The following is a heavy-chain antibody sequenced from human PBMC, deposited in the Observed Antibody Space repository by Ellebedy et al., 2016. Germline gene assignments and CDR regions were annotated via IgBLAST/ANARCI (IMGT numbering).Heavy chain of an antibody. V-gene: IGHV3-30-3*01. CDR2: ISYDGSNK. CDR1: ESIFSDSA. J-gene: IGHJ6*03. Sequence: GGSLRLXXAASESIFSDSAMHWLRQAPGKGLESVAVISYDGSNKYYADSVKGRFTISRDNFENTLYLQMNSLRREDTAVYYCAGFVTSSWPVYYYMDFWGKGTPVTVSS. CDR3: AGFVTSSWPVYYYMDF. D-gene: IGHD6-6*01.